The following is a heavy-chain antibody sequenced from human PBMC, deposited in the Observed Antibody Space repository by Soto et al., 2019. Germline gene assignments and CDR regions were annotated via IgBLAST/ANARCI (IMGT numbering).Heavy chain of an antibody. Sequence: GGSLRLSCVASGFTFSIYAMSWVLQVPGKGLEWVSTISDAAGSAYYVDSVKGRFTISRDNSKKTLYLQMNSLRAEDSAVYYCARPYGGKIGDAPDLWGPGTRVT. CDR3: ARPYGGKIGDAPDL. J-gene: IGHJ3*01. V-gene: IGHV3-23*01. D-gene: IGHD4-17*01. CDR2: ISDAAGSA. CDR1: GFTFSIYA.